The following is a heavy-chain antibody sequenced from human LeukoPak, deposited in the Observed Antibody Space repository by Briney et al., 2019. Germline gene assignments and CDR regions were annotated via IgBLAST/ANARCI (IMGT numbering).Heavy chain of an antibody. D-gene: IGHD3-9*01. J-gene: IGHJ4*02. CDR3: ARHPEGVLRYFDWFSSKTAFDY. CDR1: GGSFSGYY. CDR2: INHSGST. Sequence: PSETLSLTCAVYGGSFSGYYWSWIRQPPGKGLEWIGEINHSGSTNYNPSLKSRVTISVDTSKNQFSLKLSSVTAADTAVYYCARHPEGVLRYFDWFSSKTAFDYWGQGTLVTVSS. V-gene: IGHV4-34*01.